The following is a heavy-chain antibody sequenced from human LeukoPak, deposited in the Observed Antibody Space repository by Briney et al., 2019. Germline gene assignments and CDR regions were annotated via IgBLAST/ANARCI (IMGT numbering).Heavy chain of an antibody. Sequence: LGASVKVSCKASGYTFTGYYMHWVRQAPGQGLEWMGWINPNSGGTNYAQKFQGRVTMTRDTSISTAYMELSRLRSEDTAVYYCATGHDFYSNYDYWGQGTLVTVSS. J-gene: IGHJ4*02. CDR3: ATGHDFYSNYDY. CDR2: INPNSGGT. V-gene: IGHV1-2*03. CDR1: GYTFTGYY. D-gene: IGHD4-11*01.